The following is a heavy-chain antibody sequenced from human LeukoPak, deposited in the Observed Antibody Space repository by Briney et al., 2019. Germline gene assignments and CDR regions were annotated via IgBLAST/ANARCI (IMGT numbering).Heavy chain of an antibody. J-gene: IGHJ4*02. CDR3: ATGYSYGSLDY. CDR1: GGSIRSSYYY. CDR2: IYDSGST. D-gene: IGHD5-18*01. Sequence: SETLSLTCTVSGGSIRSSYYYWGWIRQPPGKGLEWIGSIYDSGSTYYNPSLKSRVTISVDTSKNQFSLKLNSVTAADTAVYYCATGYSYGSLDYWGQGTLVTVSS. V-gene: IGHV4-39*01.